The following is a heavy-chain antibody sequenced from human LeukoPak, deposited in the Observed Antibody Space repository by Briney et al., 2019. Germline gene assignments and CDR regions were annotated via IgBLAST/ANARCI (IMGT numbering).Heavy chain of an antibody. Sequence: SGGSLRLSCAAPGFTFSSYAMSWVRQAPGKGLEWVSAISGSGGSTNYADSVKGRFTISRDNSKNTLYLQMNSLRAEDTAVYYCAKTSGSYDYYFDYWGQGTLVTVSS. CDR2: ISGSGGST. CDR1: GFTFSSYA. V-gene: IGHV3-23*01. CDR3: AKTSGSYDYYFDY. D-gene: IGHD1-26*01. J-gene: IGHJ4*02.